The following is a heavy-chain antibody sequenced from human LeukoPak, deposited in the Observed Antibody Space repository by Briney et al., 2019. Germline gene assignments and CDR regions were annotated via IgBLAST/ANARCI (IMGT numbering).Heavy chain of an antibody. CDR1: GFTFSRYA. CDR3: ARDSGSTHFDY. Sequence: GGSLRLSCVASGFTFSRYAIHWVRQAPGKGLEYVSTISSHGGSTYYADSVKGRFTISRDNSKNTLYLQMISLRAEDTAVYYCARDSGSTHFDYWGQGTLVTVSS. V-gene: IGHV3-64*02. J-gene: IGHJ4*02. CDR2: ISSHGGST. D-gene: IGHD6-25*01.